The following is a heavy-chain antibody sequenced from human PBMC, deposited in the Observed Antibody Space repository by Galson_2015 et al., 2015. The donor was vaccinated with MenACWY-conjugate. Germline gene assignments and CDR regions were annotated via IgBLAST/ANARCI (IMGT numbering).Heavy chain of an antibody. CDR1: GVSFRNYG. CDR3: VASGWSILACLPSFLDV. J-gene: IGHJ6*04. V-gene: IGHV3-21*06. Sequence: SLRLSCAGAGVSFRNYGIKWVRQVPGKGLEWVSTISSGSVDKYYRDSVEGRFNISRDNAKNLVFLPMSNLRVEDTAVYYCVASGWSILACLPSFLDVWGKGTTFIVSS. CDR2: ISSGSVDK. D-gene: IGHD6-19*01.